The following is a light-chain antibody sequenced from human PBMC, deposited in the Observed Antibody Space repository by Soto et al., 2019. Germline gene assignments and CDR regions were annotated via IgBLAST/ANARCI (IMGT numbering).Light chain of an antibody. CDR1: RSNIGEGYD. V-gene: IGLV1-40*01. J-gene: IGLJ2*01. CDR3: QSSDSSRSAHVV. CDR2: GNS. Sequence: QSVLTQPPSVSGAPGQRVTISCTGSRSNIGEGYDVHWYQQLPGTAPKLLIYGNSNGPSGVPDRFSGSKSGTSASLAITGLLAEDEADYYCQSSDSSRSAHVVFGGGTKLTVL.